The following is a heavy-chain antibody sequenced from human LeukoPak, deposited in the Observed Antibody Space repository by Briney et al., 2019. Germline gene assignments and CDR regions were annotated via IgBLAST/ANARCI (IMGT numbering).Heavy chain of an antibody. Sequence: GGSLRLSCAASGLTVTNNYWNWVRQPPGKGPEWISLIYTNGNTQYADSVKGRFTFSRDISKNTLYLQMNSLRVEDTAVYFCTYGDYPLTYWGQRTLVSVSS. J-gene: IGHJ4*02. CDR1: GLTVTNNY. CDR3: TYGDYPLTY. V-gene: IGHV3-66*01. D-gene: IGHD4-17*01. CDR2: IYTNGNT.